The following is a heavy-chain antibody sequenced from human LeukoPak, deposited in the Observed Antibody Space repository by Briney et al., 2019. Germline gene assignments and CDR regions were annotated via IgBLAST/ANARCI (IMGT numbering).Heavy chain of an antibody. V-gene: IGHV4-39*07. CDR1: GGSISSSSYY. CDR3: ARVWFGRSAGAFDI. Sequence: SETLSLTCTVSGGSISSSSYYWGWIRQPPGKGLEWIGSIYYSGSTYYNPSLKSRVTISVDTSKNQFSLKLSSVTAADTAVYYCARVWFGRSAGAFDIWGQGTMVTVSS. J-gene: IGHJ3*02. D-gene: IGHD3-10*01. CDR2: IYYSGST.